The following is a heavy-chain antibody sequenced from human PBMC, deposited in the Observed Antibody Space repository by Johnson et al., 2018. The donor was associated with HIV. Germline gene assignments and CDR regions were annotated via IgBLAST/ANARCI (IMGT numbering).Heavy chain of an antibody. D-gene: IGHD3-22*01. J-gene: IGHJ3*02. CDR2: ISYDGSNK. V-gene: IGHV3-30-3*01. CDR1: GFTFSSYA. Sequence: QVQLVESGGGVVQPGRSLRLSCAASGFTFSSYAMHWVRQAPGKGLEWVAVISYDGSNKYYADSVKGRFTISRDKSKNTLYLQMNSLRAEDTAVYYCARDRYYDSSGAGAFDIWGQGTMVTVSS. CDR3: ARDRYYDSSGAGAFDI.